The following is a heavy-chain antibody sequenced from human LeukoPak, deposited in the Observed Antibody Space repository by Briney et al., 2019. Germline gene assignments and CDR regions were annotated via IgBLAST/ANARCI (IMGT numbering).Heavy chain of an antibody. CDR2: IKSITDGGTR. Sequence: GGSLRLSCEASGFTFSYAWMSWVRQAPGKGLEWVGRIKSITDGGTRDFAAPVKGRFTISRDDSKNTLYLQMNSLKTEDTAVYYCTTDWLTDYDFWSGYYQKYYFDYWGQGTLVTVSS. CDR3: TTDWLTDYDFWSGYYQKYYFDY. V-gene: IGHV3-15*01. CDR1: GFTFSYAW. J-gene: IGHJ4*02. D-gene: IGHD3-3*01.